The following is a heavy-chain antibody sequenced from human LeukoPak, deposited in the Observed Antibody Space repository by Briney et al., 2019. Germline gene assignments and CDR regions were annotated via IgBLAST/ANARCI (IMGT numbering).Heavy chain of an antibody. D-gene: IGHD6-13*01. CDR1: DYSIKSDYY. Sequence: KPSETLSLTCTVSDYSIKSDYYWAWIRQPAGKGLEWIGSIYHVGNSYYNPSLKSRVTISIDTSNNHFSLRLRSVTAADTAVYYCAREGTDRSSWYHWFDPWGQGTLVTVSS. V-gene: IGHV4-38-2*02. CDR2: IYHVGNS. J-gene: IGHJ5*02. CDR3: AREGTDRSSWYHWFDP.